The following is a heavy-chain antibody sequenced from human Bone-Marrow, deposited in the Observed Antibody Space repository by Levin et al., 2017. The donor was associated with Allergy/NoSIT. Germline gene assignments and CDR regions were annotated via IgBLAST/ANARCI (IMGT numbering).Heavy chain of an antibody. CDR2: IWYDGSNK. J-gene: IGHJ4*02. D-gene: IGHD2-15*01. CDR1: GFTFSSYG. V-gene: IGHV3-33*01. Sequence: PGGSLRLSCAASGFTFSSYGMHWVRQAPGKGLEWVAVIWYDGSNKYYADSVKGRFTISRDNSKNTLYLQMNSLRAEDTAVYYCARACSGGSCYSVDYWGQGTLVTVSS. CDR3: ARACSGGSCYSVDY.